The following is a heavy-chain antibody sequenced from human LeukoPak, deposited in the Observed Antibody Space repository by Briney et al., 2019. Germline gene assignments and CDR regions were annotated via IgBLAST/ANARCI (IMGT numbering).Heavy chain of an antibody. Sequence: GASVKVSCKASGGTFSSYAISWVRQAPGKGLEWVSFISSSGSTEYYADSVKGRFIISKDNAKNLLYLEMNNLRPEDTALYYCARDQRPKKYFYDSSGSSAYWGQGTLVTVSS. CDR2: ISSSGSTE. CDR3: ARDQRPKKYFYDSSGSSAY. J-gene: IGHJ4*02. D-gene: IGHD3-22*01. V-gene: IGHV3-48*03. CDR1: GGTFSSYA.